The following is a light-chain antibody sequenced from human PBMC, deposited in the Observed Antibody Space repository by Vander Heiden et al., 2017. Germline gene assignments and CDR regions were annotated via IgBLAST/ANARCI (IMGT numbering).Light chain of an antibody. Sequence: VMTKKTTTLSLSPGERVTLSCRDSQSCENKLAWYQQKPGQAPRLLIYAASTRATGIPARFRGSGSETEFSLTISSLQSEDFAFSFCQQYNNWPFTLGGGTKVEI. V-gene: IGKV3-15*01. CDR1: QSCENK. CDR3: QQYNNWPFT. CDR2: AAS. J-gene: IGKJ4*01.